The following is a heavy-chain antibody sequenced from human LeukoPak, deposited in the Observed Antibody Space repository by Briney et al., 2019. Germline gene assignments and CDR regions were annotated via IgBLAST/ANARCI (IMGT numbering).Heavy chain of an antibody. CDR1: GGSFSGYY. CDR3: ARLVGASPDYFDY. V-gene: IGHV4-34*01. J-gene: IGHJ4*02. Sequence: SETLSLTCAVYGGSFSGYYWSWIRQPPGKGLEWIGEINHSGSTNYNPSLKSRVTISVDKSKNEFSLRLSSVTAADTALYYCARLVGASPDYFDYWGQGTLVTVSS. CDR2: INHSGST. D-gene: IGHD1-26*01.